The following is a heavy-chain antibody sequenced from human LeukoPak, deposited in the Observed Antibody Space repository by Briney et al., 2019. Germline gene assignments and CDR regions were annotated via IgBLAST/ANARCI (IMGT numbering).Heavy chain of an antibody. V-gene: IGHV3-33*01. CDR2: IWYDGSNK. CDR1: GFTFSSYG. CDR3: ARELYGDYSNWFDP. D-gene: IGHD4-17*01. Sequence: GGSLRLSCAASGFTFSSYGMHWVRQAPGKGLEWVAVIWYDGSNKYYADSVKGRFTISRDKSKNTLYLQMNSLRAEDTAVYYCARELYGDYSNWFDPWGQGTLVTVSS. J-gene: IGHJ5*02.